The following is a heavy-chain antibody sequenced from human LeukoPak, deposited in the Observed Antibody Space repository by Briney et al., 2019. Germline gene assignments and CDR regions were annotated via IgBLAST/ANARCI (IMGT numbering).Heavy chain of an antibody. CDR3: AKMKGHPLPKYYMDV. CDR1: GFNVSSNY. Sequence: GGSLRLSCAASGFNVSSNYMSWVRRTPGKGLEWVSGISGSGDNTLYADSVKGRFTISRDNSKNTLYLEMNSLRAEDTAIYYCAKMKGHPLPKYYMDVWGQGTTVTVSS. D-gene: IGHD1-26*01. CDR2: ISGSGDNT. V-gene: IGHV3-23*01. J-gene: IGHJ6*01.